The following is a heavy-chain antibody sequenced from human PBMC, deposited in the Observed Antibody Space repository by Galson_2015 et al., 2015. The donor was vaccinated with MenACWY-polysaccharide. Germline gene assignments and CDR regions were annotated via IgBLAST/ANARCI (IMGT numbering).Heavy chain of an antibody. CDR3: AREEVTLYYYYYMDV. D-gene: IGHD2-21*02. J-gene: IGHJ6*03. CDR1: GFTLSSYE. Sequence: SLRLSCAASGFTLSSYEMSWVRQAPGKGLEWVSYISSSGSTIYNADSVKGRFTISRDNAKNSLYLQMNSLRAEDTAVYYCAREEVTLYYYYYMDVWGKGTTVTVSS. V-gene: IGHV3-48*03. CDR2: ISSSGSTI.